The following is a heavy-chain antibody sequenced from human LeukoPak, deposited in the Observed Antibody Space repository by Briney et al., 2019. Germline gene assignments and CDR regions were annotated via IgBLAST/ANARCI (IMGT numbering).Heavy chain of an antibody. Sequence: SVTLSLTCTVSGGSIRTDGSYWAWIRQPPGKGLEWIGSIYIDGITHYNSSLQSRVTLSIDTSKNQFSLKLTSVTAADTAVFYCARLFTRAWEYRYGMDVWGQGTAVTVSS. CDR1: GGSIRTDGSY. D-gene: IGHD1-26*01. V-gene: IGHV4-39*01. CDR3: ARLFTRAWEYRYGMDV. CDR2: IYIDGIT. J-gene: IGHJ6*02.